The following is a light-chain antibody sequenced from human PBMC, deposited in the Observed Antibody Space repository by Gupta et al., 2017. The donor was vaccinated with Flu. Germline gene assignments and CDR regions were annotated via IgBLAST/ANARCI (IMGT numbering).Light chain of an antibody. CDR2: DVT. Sequence: QSALTQPASVSGSPGQSITFSCTGTSSDIGTYNYVSWYQQHPGKAPKLLIYDVTNRPSGVSNRFSGSKSGNTASLTISGLQAEDEADYYCSSYTSSSTLGVFGGGTKLTVL. V-gene: IGLV2-14*03. CDR3: SSYTSSSTLGV. J-gene: IGLJ2*01. CDR1: SSDIGTYNY.